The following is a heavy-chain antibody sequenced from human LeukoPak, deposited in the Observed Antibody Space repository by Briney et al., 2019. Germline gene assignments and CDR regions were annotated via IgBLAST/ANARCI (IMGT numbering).Heavy chain of an antibody. CDR3: AKRRIGFSGQADH. CDR1: EFTFTSFW. Sequence: HPGGSLRHSCAASEFTFTSFWIYWVRDAPGKGLVWVSRINSDGSETIYADSVKGRFTISRDNAKNTLYLQMNSLRAEDTAVYCCAKRRIGFSGQADHWGQGTLVTVSS. V-gene: IGHV3-74*01. D-gene: IGHD1-26*01. J-gene: IGHJ4*02. CDR2: INSDGSET.